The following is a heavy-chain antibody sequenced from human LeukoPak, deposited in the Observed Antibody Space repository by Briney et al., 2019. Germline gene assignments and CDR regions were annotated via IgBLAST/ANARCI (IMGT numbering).Heavy chain of an antibody. V-gene: IGHV1-18*01. Sequence: AASVKVSCKASGYTFTKYGISWVRQAPGQGLQWMGWISTYNGNTNYAQKLQGRVTMITDTSTSTAYMEMRSLRSDDTAVYYCARDFSPRYNCGWTSFDYWGQGTLVTVSS. CDR2: ISTYNGNT. CDR3: ARDFSPRYNCGWTSFDY. D-gene: IGHD1-1*01. CDR1: GYTFTKYG. J-gene: IGHJ4*02.